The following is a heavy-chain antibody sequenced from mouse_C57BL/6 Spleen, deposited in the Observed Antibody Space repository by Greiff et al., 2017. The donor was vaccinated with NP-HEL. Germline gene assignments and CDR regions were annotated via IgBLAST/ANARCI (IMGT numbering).Heavy chain of an antibody. CDR1: GYTFTSYW. CDR2: IHPNSGST. CDR3: ARGYDYDGTAWFAY. J-gene: IGHJ3*01. Sequence: VQLQQPGAELVKPGASVKLSCKASGYTFTSYWMHWVKQRPGQGLEWIGMIHPNSGSTNYNEKFKSKATLTVDKSSSTAYMQLSSLTSEDSAVYYCARGYDYDGTAWFAYWGQGTLVTVSA. D-gene: IGHD2-4*01. V-gene: IGHV1-64*01.